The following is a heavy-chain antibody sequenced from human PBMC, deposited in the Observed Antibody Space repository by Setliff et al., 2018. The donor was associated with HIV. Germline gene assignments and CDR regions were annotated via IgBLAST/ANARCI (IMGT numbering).Heavy chain of an antibody. CDR1: GYSISSDYY. D-gene: IGHD2-2*01. CDR2: IYHSGST. CDR3: ARGPSGRAPAPARAPHYYGLDL. V-gene: IGHV4-38-2*01. Sequence: SETLSLTCAISGYSISSDYYWGWIRQPPGKGLEWIGSIYHSGSTYYNPSLNDRATISLDTSKNQFSLKLSSVTAADTAVYYCARGPSGRAPAPARAPHYYGLDLWGPGTTVTVSS. J-gene: IGHJ6*01.